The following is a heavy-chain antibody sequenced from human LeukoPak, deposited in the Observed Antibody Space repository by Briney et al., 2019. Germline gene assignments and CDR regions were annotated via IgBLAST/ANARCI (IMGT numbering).Heavy chain of an antibody. CDR2: INPNSGGT. CDR1: GYTFTGYY. Sequence: GASVKVSFKSAGYTFTGYYMHWVRQAPGQGLEWMGRINPNSGGTNYAQKFQGRVTMARDTSSSTAYMELSRLRSDDTAVYYCARRRKYCSSTSCYSADGFDYWGQGTLVTVST. J-gene: IGHJ4*02. CDR3: ARRRKYCSSTSCYSADGFDY. D-gene: IGHD2-2*01. V-gene: IGHV1-2*06.